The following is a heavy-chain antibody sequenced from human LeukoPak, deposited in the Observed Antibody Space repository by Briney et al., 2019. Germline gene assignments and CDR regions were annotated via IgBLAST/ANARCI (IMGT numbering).Heavy chain of an antibody. V-gene: IGHV3-53*05. D-gene: IGHD1-14*01. J-gene: IGHJ4*02. CDR3: AKEQYPGYFDY. Sequence: GGSLRLSCAASGFTVSSNYMSWVRQAPGKGLEWVSVIYSGGTTNYADSVKGRFTISRDNSNNTLYLQLNNVRTEDTATYFCAKEQYPGYFDYWGQGTLVTVSS. CDR1: GFTVSSNY. CDR2: IYSGGTT.